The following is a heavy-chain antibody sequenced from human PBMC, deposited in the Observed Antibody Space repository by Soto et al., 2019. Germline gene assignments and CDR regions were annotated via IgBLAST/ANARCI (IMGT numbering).Heavy chain of an antibody. J-gene: IGHJ4*02. Sequence: EVQLVESGGGLVQPGGSLRLSCAASGFTFSSYWMHWVRQAPGKGLVWVSRINRDGSSTSYADSVKGRFTISRDNAKNTLYLQKNSLRAEDTAVYYCARVAEWLVLDYWGQGTLVTVSS. CDR3: ARVAEWLVLDY. V-gene: IGHV3-74*01. CDR1: GFTFSSYW. D-gene: IGHD6-19*01. CDR2: INRDGSST.